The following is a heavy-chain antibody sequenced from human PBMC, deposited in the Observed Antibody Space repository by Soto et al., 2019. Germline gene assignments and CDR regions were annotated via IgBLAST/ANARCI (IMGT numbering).Heavy chain of an antibody. V-gene: IGHV3-72*01. CDR1: GFTFSDHY. CDR3: ARGPPTPFDP. Sequence: EVQLVESGGGLVQPGGSLRLSCAASGFTFSDHYMDWVRQAPGKGLEWVGRTRNKANSYTTEYAASVKGRFTISRDDSKISLYLQMNSLKTEDTAVYYCARGPPTPFDPWGQGTLVTVSS. J-gene: IGHJ5*02. CDR2: TRNKANSYTT.